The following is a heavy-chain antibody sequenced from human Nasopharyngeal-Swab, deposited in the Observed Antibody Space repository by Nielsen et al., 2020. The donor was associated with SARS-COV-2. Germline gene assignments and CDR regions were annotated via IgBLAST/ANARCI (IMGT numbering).Heavy chain of an antibody. CDR2: ISYSGST. CDR3: ARISNSGYDPFDY. Sequence: SETLSLTCTVSSGSISGYSWSWIRQPPGKGLEWIGYISYSGSTHSNPSLKSRVTLSIDTSKNQFSLKLRSMTAADTAVYYCARISNSGYDPFDYWGQGTLVTVSS. D-gene: IGHD5-12*01. CDR1: SGSISGYS. V-gene: IGHV4-59*01. J-gene: IGHJ4*02.